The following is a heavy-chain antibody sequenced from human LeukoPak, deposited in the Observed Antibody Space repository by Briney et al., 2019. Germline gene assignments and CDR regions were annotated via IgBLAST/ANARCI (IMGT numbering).Heavy chain of an antibody. CDR1: GFTFSDAW. CDR3: MTDRQWLRDY. V-gene: IGHV3-15*01. Sequence: GGSLRLSCAASGFTFSDAWMSWVRQAPGKGLEGVGRIKSKTDGWTTDYAAPVKGRFTISRDDSKNTLYLQMNGLTTEDTAVYFCMTDRQWLRDYWGQGTLVTVSS. J-gene: IGHJ4*02. D-gene: IGHD6-19*01. CDR2: IKSKTDGWTT.